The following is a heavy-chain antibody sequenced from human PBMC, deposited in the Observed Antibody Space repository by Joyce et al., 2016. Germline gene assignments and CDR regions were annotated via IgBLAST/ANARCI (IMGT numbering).Heavy chain of an antibody. CDR2: IHGSGST. J-gene: IGHJ6*02. D-gene: IGHD1-14*01. V-gene: IGHV4-61*02. CDR3: AREAVYKTYYYGMDV. CDR1: GGSINNNNYY. Sequence: QVQLQESGPGLVKPSQTLSLIYTVSGGSINNNNYYWSWIRQPAGKGLEGIGRIHGSGSTTYTPSLKSRVTISIDTPKKQISLKVTSVTAADTAVYYCAREAVYKTYYYGMDVWGQGTTVTVSS.